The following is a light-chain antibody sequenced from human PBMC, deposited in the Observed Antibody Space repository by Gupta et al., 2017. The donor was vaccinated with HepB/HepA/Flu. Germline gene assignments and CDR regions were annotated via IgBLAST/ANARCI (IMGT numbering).Light chain of an antibody. J-gene: IGLJ2*01. CDR3: SSYTTINTQI. V-gene: IGLV2-14*03. Sequence: SALTQPASVSGSPGQSITISCTGTSSDVGNYNSVSWYQQHPDTVPKLLIYDVSNRPAGVASRFSASKAGNTASLTISGLQAADEAYYYCSSYTTINTQIFGAGTKLTVL. CDR1: SSDVGNYNS. CDR2: DVS.